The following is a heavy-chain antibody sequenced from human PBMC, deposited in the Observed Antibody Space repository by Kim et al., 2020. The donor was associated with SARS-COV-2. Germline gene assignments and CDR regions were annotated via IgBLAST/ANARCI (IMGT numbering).Heavy chain of an antibody. V-gene: IGHV4-30-4*01. CDR2: IYYSGNT. D-gene: IGHD1-1*01. J-gene: IGHJ5*02. CDR3: ARFPTGTYLGDNWFAP. Sequence: SETLSLTCTVSGGSINNGDYFWSWIRQPPGKGLELIGYIYYSGNTYYSPSLKSRLSISIDRSKTQFFLNLTSVTAADTAVYYCARFPTGTYLGDNWFAPWGQGTLVTVSS. CDR1: GGSINNGDYF.